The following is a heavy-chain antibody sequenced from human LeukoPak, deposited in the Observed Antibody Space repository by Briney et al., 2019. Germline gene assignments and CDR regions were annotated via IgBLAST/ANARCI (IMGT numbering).Heavy chain of an antibody. D-gene: IGHD1-26*01. V-gene: IGHV1-69*04. CDR1: GGTFSSYT. CDR3: ARDLGVGATYFDY. CDR2: IIPILGIA. J-gene: IGHJ4*02. Sequence: SVKVSCKASGGTFSSYTISWVRQAPGQGLERMGRIIPILGIANYAQKFQGRVTITADKSTSTAYMELSSLRSEDTAVYYCARDLGVGATYFDYWGQGTLVTVSS.